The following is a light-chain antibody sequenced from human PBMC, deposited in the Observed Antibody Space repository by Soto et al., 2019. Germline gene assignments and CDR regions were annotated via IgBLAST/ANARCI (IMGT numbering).Light chain of an antibody. CDR2: GVS. Sequence: EIVLTQSPGTLSFSPGERSTLSCRSSQSVIGRQLAWYQHKPGQAPRLLIYGVSTRATGIPDRLTGSGSGTDFTLTISRLEPEDFAVFYCQVYGPSPPITFGQGTRLEIK. CDR1: QSVIGRQ. J-gene: IGKJ5*01. CDR3: QVYGPSPPIT. V-gene: IGKV3-20*01.